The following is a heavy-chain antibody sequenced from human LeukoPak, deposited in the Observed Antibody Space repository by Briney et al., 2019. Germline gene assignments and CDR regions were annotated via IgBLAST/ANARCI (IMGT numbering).Heavy chain of an antibody. CDR3: ARVHSGYDWGRSGMDV. J-gene: IGHJ6*02. V-gene: IGHV1-2*04. D-gene: IGHD5-12*01. CDR1: GYTFTVYY. Sequence: ASVKVSCKASGYTFTVYYMHWVRQAPGQGLEWVGWINPNSGGTNYAQKFQGWVTMTRDTSISTAYMELSRLRSDDTAVYYCARVHSGYDWGRSGMDVWGQGTTVTVSS. CDR2: INPNSGGT.